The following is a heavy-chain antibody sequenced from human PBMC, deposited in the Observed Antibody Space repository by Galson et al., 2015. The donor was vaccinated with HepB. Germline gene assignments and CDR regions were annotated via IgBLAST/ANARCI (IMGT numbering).Heavy chain of an antibody. V-gene: IGHV3-64D*06. CDR2: ISSTGGST. D-gene: IGHD2-2*01. J-gene: IGHJ3*02. CDR1: GFTFSVYA. Sequence: SLRLSCAASGFTFSVYAMHWVRQAPGKGLKYVSAISSTGGSTYYADSVKGRFTISRDNSKNTLYLQMGSLRAEDTAVYYCVKSSTSANRDAFDMWGQGTLVTVSS. CDR3: VKSSTSANRDAFDM.